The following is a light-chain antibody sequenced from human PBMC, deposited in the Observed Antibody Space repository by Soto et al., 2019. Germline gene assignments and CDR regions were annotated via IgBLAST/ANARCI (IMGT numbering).Light chain of an antibody. CDR3: SSYAGSNNRGV. CDR1: STDVGGYNY. Sequence: QSVLTQPPSASGSPGQSVTIPSTGTSTDVGGYNYISWYQHHPGKGPKLIIYEVSERPSGVPDRFSGSKSGNTASLTVSGLQAEDEADYYCSSYAGSNNRGVFGSGTKVTVL. CDR2: EVS. V-gene: IGLV2-8*01. J-gene: IGLJ1*01.